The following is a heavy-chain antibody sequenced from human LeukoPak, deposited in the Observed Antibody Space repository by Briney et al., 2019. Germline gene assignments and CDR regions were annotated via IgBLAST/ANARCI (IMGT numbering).Heavy chain of an antibody. J-gene: IGHJ4*02. CDR1: GGSFSGYY. CDR2: INHSGST. Sequence: SETLSLTCAVYGGSFSGYYWSWIRQPPGKGLEWIGEINHSGSTNYNPSLKSRVAISVDTSKNQFSLKLSSVTAADTAVYYCARGRTPLDYWGQGTLVTVSP. CDR3: ARGRTPLDY. D-gene: IGHD2-15*01. V-gene: IGHV4-34*01.